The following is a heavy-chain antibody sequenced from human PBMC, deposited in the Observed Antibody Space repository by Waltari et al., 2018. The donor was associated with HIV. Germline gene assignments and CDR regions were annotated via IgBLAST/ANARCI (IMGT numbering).Heavy chain of an antibody. V-gene: IGHV4-4*07. CDR3: ARGRNSYFDY. CDR1: GDSISDSY. Sequence: QMQLQESGPGLLQPSGTLSLTCSVSGDSISDSYLSWIRQPAGKEVEWIGRIYSTGAANYNPSLKSRVTMSVDTSKNQVSLTLLSVTAADTAVYYCARGRNSYFDYWGRGNLVTVSS. CDR2: IYSTGAA. J-gene: IGHJ4*02.